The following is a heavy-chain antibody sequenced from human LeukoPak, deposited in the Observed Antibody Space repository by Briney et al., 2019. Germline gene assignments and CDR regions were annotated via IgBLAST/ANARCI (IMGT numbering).Heavy chain of an antibody. V-gene: IGHV3-23*01. CDR2: ISGSAGST. Sequence: PGGSLRLSCAASGFNFGTYAMNWVRQAPGKGLEWVSSISGSAGSTYYADSVKGRFTLSRDNSKNTLSLQMNSLRADDTAVYYCARDGEPRYWGSGYYYGMDVWGQGATATVSS. CDR1: GFNFGTYA. D-gene: IGHD7-27*01. J-gene: IGHJ6*02. CDR3: ARDGEPRYWGSGYYYGMDV.